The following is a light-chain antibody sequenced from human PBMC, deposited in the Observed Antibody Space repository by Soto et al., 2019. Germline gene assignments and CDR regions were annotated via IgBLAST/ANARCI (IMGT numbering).Light chain of an antibody. CDR3: QQYHQWHPVT. CDR1: QIINDN. J-gene: IGKJ4*01. CDR2: GAT. V-gene: IGKV3D-15*01. Sequence: EVLITQSPATLSVSPGERATLFCWASQIINDNVAWYQQKPGQATRLLMYGATSRANDIPARFSGGQSGTEFTLTISSLQSEDSAVYYCQQYHQWHPVTFGGGTKVDIK.